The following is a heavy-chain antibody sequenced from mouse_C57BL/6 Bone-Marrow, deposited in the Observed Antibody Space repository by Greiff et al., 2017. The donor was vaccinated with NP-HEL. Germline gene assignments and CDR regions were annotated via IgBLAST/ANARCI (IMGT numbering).Heavy chain of an antibody. J-gene: IGHJ4*01. CDR1: GYTFTSYW. V-gene: IGHV1-5*01. CDR3: TRLRQGDYAMDY. CDR2: IYPGNSDT. Sequence: VHVKQSGTVLARPGASVKMSCKTSGYTFTSYWMHWVKQRPGQGLEWIGAIYPGNSDTSYNQKFKGKAKLTAVTSASTAYMELSSLTNEDSAVYYCTRLRQGDYAMDYWGQGTSVTVSS. D-gene: IGHD2-4*01.